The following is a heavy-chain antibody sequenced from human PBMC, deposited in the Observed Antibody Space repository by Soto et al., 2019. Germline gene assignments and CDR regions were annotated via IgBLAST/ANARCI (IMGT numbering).Heavy chain of an antibody. D-gene: IGHD6-19*01. V-gene: IGHV3-30-3*01. CDR2: ILSDGSKQ. CDR1: RFTFSYYA. Sequence: QVQLVESGGGVVQPGRSLRLSCAASRFTFSYYAMHWIRQAPGKGLEWVAVILSDGSKQYYAESVKGRFTISRDNSKSTLYRQINSLRVEDTAVDYCVRTIALAGPDAFDMWGQGTMVTVSS. CDR3: VRTIALAGPDAFDM. J-gene: IGHJ3*02.